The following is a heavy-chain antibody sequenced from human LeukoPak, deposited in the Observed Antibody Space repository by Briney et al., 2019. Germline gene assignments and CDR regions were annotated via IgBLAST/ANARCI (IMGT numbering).Heavy chain of an antibody. D-gene: IGHD6-13*01. CDR3: ARDPDSSSPNWFDP. V-gene: IGHV3-21*01. CDR2: ISSSSSYI. CDR1: GFTFSIYA. J-gene: IGHJ5*02. Sequence: PGGSLRLSCAAYGFTFSIYAMSWVRQAPGKELQWVSSISSSSSYIYYADSVKGRFTISRDNAKNSLYLQMNSLRAEDTAVYYCARDPDSSSPNWFDPWGQGTLVTVSS.